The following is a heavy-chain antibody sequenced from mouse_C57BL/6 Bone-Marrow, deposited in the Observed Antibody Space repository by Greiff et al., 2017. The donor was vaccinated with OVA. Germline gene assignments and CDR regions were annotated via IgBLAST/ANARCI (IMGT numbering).Heavy chain of an antibody. CDR3: AKGGYYYGSSYTWFAY. V-gene: IGHV2-5*01. CDR2: IWRGGST. CDR1: GFSLTSYG. D-gene: IGHD1-1*01. Sequence: VMLVESGPGLVQPSQSLSITCTVSGFSLTSYGVHWVRQSPGKGLEWLGVIWRGGSTDYNAAFMSRLSITKDNSKSQVFFKMNSLQADDTAIYYCAKGGYYYGSSYTWFAYWGQGTLVTVSA. J-gene: IGHJ3*01.